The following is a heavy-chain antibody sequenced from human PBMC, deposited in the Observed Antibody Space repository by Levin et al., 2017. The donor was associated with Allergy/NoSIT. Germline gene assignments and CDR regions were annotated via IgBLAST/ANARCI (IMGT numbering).Heavy chain of an antibody. J-gene: IGHJ6*02. V-gene: IGHV3-9*01. CDR3: AKDMAPIVVVVAATEGDYGMDG. Sequence: GGSLRLSCAASGFTFDDYAMHWVRQAPGKGLEWVSGISWNSGSIGYADSVKGRFTISRDNAKNSLYLQMNSLRAEDTALYYCAKDMAPIVVVVAATEGDYGMDGWGQGTTVTVSS. CDR1: GFTFDDYA. CDR2: ISWNSGSI. D-gene: IGHD2-15*01.